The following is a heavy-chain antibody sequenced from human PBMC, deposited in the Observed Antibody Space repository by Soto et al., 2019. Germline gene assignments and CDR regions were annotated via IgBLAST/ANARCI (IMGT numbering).Heavy chain of an antibody. CDR2: IYYSGST. CDR1: GGSISSSNW. V-gene: IGHV4-4*02. CDR3: ARHEAPSGWYFDY. J-gene: IGHJ4*02. D-gene: IGHD6-19*01. Sequence: SETLSLTCAVSGGSISSSNWWSWVRQPPGKGLEWIGEIYYSGSTYYNPSLKSRVTISVDTSKNQFSLKLSSVTAADTAVYYCARHEAPSGWYFDYWGQGTLVTVSS.